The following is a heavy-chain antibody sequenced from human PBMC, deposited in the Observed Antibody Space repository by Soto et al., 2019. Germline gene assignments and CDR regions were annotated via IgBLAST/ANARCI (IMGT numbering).Heavy chain of an antibody. CDR1: GGSISSNDYY. D-gene: IGHD1-26*01. CDR3: ARRDNILGADY. CDR2: IYYSGST. V-gene: IGHV4-39*07. J-gene: IGHJ4*02. Sequence: PSETLSLTCTVSGGSISSNDYYWDWIRQSPGKGLEWIGSIYYSGSTYYNPSLKSRVTMSVDTSKNEFSLKLSSVTAVDTAVYYCARRDNILGADYWGQGTLVTVSS.